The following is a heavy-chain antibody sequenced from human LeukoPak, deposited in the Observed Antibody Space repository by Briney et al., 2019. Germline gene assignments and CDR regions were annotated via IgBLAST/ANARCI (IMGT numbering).Heavy chain of an antibody. Sequence: PGGSLRLSCAASGFTSRRYAMHWVRQAPGKGLEWVAALSFDETYKFYADSVKGRFIISRDNSNNTLSLEMNSLRTEDTAVYFCARGKGGPFKYWGQGTLVTVSS. CDR1: GFTSRRYA. V-gene: IGHV3-30*01. CDR2: LSFDETYK. D-gene: IGHD2-15*01. CDR3: ARGKGGPFKY. J-gene: IGHJ4*02.